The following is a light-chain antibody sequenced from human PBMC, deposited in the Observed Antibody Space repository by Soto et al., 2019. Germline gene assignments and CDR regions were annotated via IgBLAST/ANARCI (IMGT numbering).Light chain of an antibody. CDR3: SSYAGSSNV. CDR1: SSDAGGYNY. J-gene: IGLJ1*01. Sequence: QSALTQPPSASGSPGQSVAISCTGTSSDAGGYNYVSWYQQHPGKAPKLMIYEVNKRPSGVPDRFSGSKSGNTASLTASGLQAEDEADYYCSSYAGSSNVFGTGTKVTVL. CDR2: EVN. V-gene: IGLV2-8*01.